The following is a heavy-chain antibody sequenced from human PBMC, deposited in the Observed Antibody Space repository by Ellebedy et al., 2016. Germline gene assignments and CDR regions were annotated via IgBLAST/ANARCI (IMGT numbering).Heavy chain of an antibody. CDR1: GFTLSTYW. Sequence: GESLKISCAASGFTLSTYWMHWVRQAPGKDLVWVSRINIDGITAYADSVKGRFTISRDNAKNTLYLQMNSLRAEDTAVYYCARAYASYISKTLDYWGRGTLITVSS. CDR3: ARAYASYISKTLDY. CDR2: INIDGIT. D-gene: IGHD3-10*01. V-gene: IGHV3-74*01. J-gene: IGHJ4*02.